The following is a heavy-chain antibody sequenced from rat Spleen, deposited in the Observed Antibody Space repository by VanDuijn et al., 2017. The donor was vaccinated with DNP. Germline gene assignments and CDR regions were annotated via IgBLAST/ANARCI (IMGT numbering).Heavy chain of an antibody. CDR2: ISASGGST. CDR3: ARGVYYYSATYWYFDF. J-gene: IGHJ1*01. Sequence: EVQLVGSGGGSVQSGRSLKLSCAASGFTFSNYGMAWVRQAPKKGLEWVASISASGGSTSYRDSVKGRFTISRDNAKSILYLQMDSLRSEDTATYYCARGVYYYSATYWYFDFWGPGTMVSVSS. CDR1: GFTFSNYG. D-gene: IGHD1-1*01. V-gene: IGHV5S13*01.